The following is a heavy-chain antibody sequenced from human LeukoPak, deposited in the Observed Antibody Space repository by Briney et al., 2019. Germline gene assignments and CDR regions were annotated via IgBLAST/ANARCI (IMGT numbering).Heavy chain of an antibody. D-gene: IGHD3-10*01. CDR2: ISGSGGST. V-gene: IGHV3-23*01. CDR1: GFTVSSNY. J-gene: IGHJ4*02. Sequence: GGSLRLSCAASGFTVSSNYMSWVRQAPGKGLEWVSAISGSGGSTYYADSVKGRFTISRDNSKNTLYLQMNSLRAEDTAVYYCAKAPMVRGVIYYWGQGTLVTVSS. CDR3: AKAPMVRGVIYY.